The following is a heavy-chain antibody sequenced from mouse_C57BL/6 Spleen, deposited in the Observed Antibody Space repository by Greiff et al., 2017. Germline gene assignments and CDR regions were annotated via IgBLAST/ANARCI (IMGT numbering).Heavy chain of an antibody. Sequence: VQLQQPGAELVKPGASVKLSCKASGYTFTSYWMHWVKQRPGQGLEWIGMIHPNSGSTNYNEKFKSKATLTVDKSSSTAYMQLRSLTSEDSAVYYCARSLDWLAYWGQGTLVTVSA. V-gene: IGHV1-64*01. D-gene: IGHD1-2*01. CDR1: GYTFTSYW. J-gene: IGHJ3*01. CDR2: IHPNSGST. CDR3: ARSLDWLAY.